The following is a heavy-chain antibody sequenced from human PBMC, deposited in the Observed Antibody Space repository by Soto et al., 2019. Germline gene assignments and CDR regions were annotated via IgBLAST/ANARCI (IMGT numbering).Heavy chain of an antibody. J-gene: IGHJ5*02. CDR3: ARVQYDFWSGYLPWVDS. V-gene: IGHV4-38-2*02. CDR1: GCSLNSDCY. CDR2: IDYSGST. Sequence: SETLRFTCSVSGCSLNSDCYWGSIRYPPEKKLEWIGSIDYSGSTYYNPSLKSRVTLSENTHKKQLSLTLRSVTAADKAVYYCARVQYDFWSGYLPWVDSWVQGTLVT. D-gene: IGHD3-3*01.